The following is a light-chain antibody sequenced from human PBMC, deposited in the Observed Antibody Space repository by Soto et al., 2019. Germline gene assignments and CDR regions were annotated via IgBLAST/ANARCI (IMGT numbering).Light chain of an antibody. CDR1: QSVSSY. CDR3: QQAGSSPQP. Sequence: ELVWPSPPATLPLPQGERATLSCRASQSVSSYLAWYQQKPGQAPRLLIYDASNRATGIPARFSGSGSGTEFTLTINSLQSEDFAVYYSQQAGSSPQPFGQGTKVDIK. V-gene: IGKV3-11*01. CDR2: DAS. J-gene: IGKJ1*01.